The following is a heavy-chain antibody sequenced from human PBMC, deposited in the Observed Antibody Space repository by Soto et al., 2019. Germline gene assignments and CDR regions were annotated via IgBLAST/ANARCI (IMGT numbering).Heavy chain of an antibody. V-gene: IGHV2-5*02. CDR2: IYWDDDK. CDR1: GFSLSTSGVS. CDR3: AHRREIRGSYSTDV. D-gene: IGHD3-10*01. J-gene: IGHJ6*03. Sequence: SGPTLVNPPQTLTLTCTCSGFSLSTSGVSVGWIRQPPGKALEWLALIYWDDDKQYSPSLKSRLTITKDTTKNQVVLIMTNMDPVDTATYYCAHRREIRGSYSTDVWCKGTTVTVSS.